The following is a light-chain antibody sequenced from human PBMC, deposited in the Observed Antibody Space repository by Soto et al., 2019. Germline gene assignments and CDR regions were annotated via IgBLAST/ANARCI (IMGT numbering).Light chain of an antibody. CDR2: GAS. CDR3: PQSYYPPLA. Sequence: DIQMTQSPFSLSASVGDRVTITCRASHSIGNYLNWYQQKPGKAPKLLIYGASTLQSGVPSRFSGSGSGTDFTLTISSLQPEDFATYCCPQSYYPPLAFGGGTKVDIK. CDR1: HSIGNY. J-gene: IGKJ4*01. V-gene: IGKV1-39*01.